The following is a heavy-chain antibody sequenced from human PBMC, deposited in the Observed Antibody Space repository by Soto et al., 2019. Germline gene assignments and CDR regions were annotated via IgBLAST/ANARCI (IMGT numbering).Heavy chain of an antibody. Sequence: ASVKVSCKVSGYTLTELSMHWVRQAPGQGLEWMGWINAGNGNTKYSQKFQGRVTITRDTSASTAYMELSSLRSEDTAVYYCARAVAVTADFDYWGQGNLVTVS. CDR2: INAGNGNT. CDR3: ARAVAVTADFDY. CDR1: GYTLTELS. V-gene: IGHV1-3*01. J-gene: IGHJ4*02. D-gene: IGHD2-21*02.